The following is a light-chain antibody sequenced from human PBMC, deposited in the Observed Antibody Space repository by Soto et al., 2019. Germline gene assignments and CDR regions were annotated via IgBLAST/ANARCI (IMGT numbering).Light chain of an antibody. CDR1: SSDVGSYDH. J-gene: IGLJ1*01. CDR3: NSYTGSSTSYV. V-gene: IGLV2-14*01. CDR2: EVS. Sequence: QSALTQPASVSGSPGQSITISCSGTSSDVGSYDHVAWYQQFPGKTPKLMIYEVSNRPSGVSSRFSGSKSGNRASLTISGLQAEDEADYYCNSYTGSSTSYVLGTGNKVT.